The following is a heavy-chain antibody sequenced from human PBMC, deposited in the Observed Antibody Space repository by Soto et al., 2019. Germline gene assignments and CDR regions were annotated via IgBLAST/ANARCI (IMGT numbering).Heavy chain of an antibody. CDR1: GDSITENF. J-gene: IGHJ5*02. CDR2: MHYSGNT. CDR3: ASSAIVGREVNTWFDP. Sequence: PSETLSLTCVVSGDSITENFWTWFRQSPGKGLEWIGLMHYSGNTNYNPSLKSRVSMSTDTSKNHISLNLSSVTAADTAVYYCASSAIVGREVNTWFDPWGQGILVTVSS. D-gene: IGHD1-26*01. V-gene: IGHV4-59*01.